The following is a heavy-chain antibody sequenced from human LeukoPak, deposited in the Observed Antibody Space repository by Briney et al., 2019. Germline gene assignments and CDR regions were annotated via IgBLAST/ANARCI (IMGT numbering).Heavy chain of an antibody. D-gene: IGHD5-18*01. CDR3: ARVLRAASWRSYDY. CDR2: IYYNGDT. V-gene: IGHV4-61*01. J-gene: IGHJ4*02. Sequence: SETLSLTCTVSGGSVSNSLYYWSWIRQPSGKGLEWIGYIYYNGDTNYNPSLKSRVIISIDTSSNQFSLRLNSMTAADTAVYYCARVLRAASWRSYDYWGQGTLVTVSS. CDR1: GGSVSNSLYY.